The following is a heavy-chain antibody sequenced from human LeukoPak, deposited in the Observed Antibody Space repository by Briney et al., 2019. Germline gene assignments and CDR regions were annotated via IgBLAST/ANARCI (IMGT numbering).Heavy chain of an antibody. CDR3: ARVIGGGRRGNWFDP. D-gene: IGHD3-10*01. J-gene: IGHJ5*02. V-gene: IGHV6-1*01. CDR1: GDSVSSNSAA. Sequence: SQTLSLTCAISGDSVSSNSAAWNWISQSPSRSPEWLGRKYYRSKWYNDYAVSVKSRMTINPKTSKNQFSLQLNSVTPEDTAVYYCARVIGGGRRGNWFDPWGQGTLVTVSS. CDR2: KYYRSKWYN.